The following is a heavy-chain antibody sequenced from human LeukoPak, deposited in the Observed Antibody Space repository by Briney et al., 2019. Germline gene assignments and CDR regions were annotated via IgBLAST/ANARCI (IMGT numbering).Heavy chain of an antibody. CDR1: GFTFSSYA. CDR3: ARDGTGSGSLAH. J-gene: IGHJ5*02. V-gene: IGHV3-30-3*01. CDR2: ISYDGSNK. D-gene: IGHD3-10*01. Sequence: GRSLRLSCAASGFTFSSYAMHWVSQAPGKGLEWVAVISYDGSNKYYADSVKGRFTIPRDNSKNTLYPPMNSLRAEDTAVYYCARDGTGSGSLAHWGQGTLVTVSS.